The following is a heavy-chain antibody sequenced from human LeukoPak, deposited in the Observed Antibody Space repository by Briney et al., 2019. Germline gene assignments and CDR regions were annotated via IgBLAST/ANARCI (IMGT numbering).Heavy chain of an antibody. CDR1: GFTLTDYY. V-gene: IGHV3-11*04. J-gene: IGHJ4*02. CDR3: ASGVDIVATTPFDY. Sequence: GSLRLSCAASGFTLTDYYMSWIRQAPGKGLEWVSYNSSSGSTLYYADSVKGRFTISRDNAKNSLYLQMNSLRVEDTAVYYCASGVDIVATTPFDYWGQGTLVTVSS. CDR2: NSSSGSTL. D-gene: IGHD5-12*01.